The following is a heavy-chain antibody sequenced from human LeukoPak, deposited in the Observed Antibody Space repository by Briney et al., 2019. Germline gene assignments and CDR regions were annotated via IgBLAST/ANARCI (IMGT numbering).Heavy chain of an antibody. CDR3: ARLRADAFDI. Sequence: SETLSLTCAVYGGSFSGYYWSWIRQHPGKGLEWIGCIYYSGSTYYNPSLKSRVTISVDTSKNQFSLKLSSVTAADTAVYYCARLRADAFDIWGQGTMVTVSS. CDR2: IYYSGST. D-gene: IGHD4-17*01. CDR1: GGSFSGYY. V-gene: IGHV4-31*11. J-gene: IGHJ3*02.